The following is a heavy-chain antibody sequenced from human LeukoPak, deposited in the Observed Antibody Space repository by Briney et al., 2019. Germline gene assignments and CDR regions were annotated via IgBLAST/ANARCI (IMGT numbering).Heavy chain of an antibody. D-gene: IGHD3-22*01. V-gene: IGHV4-59*01. CDR1: GGAISSYY. CDR2: IYYSGST. J-gene: IGHJ3*02. Sequence: SETLSLTCTVSGGAISSYYWSWIRQPPGKGLEWIAYIYYSGSTNYNPSLKSRVTISVDTSKNQFSLKLSSVTAADTAVYYCARDPAHYYDSSGYLRDAFDIWGQGTMVTVSS. CDR3: ARDPAHYYDSSGYLRDAFDI.